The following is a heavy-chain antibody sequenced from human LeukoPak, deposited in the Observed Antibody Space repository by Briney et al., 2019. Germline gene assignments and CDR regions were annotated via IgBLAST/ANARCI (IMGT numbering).Heavy chain of an antibody. J-gene: IGHJ4*02. CDR1: GFTFSSYW. V-gene: IGHV3-7*03. CDR2: IKEDGSEK. CDR3: SRDPRHNDY. Sequence: GGSLRLSCAASGFTFSSYWMSWVRQAPGKGLEWVANIKEDGSEKYYVDSMKGRLTISRDNAKNSLYLHMNSLTVEDTAVYYCSRDPRHNDYWGQGTLVTVSS.